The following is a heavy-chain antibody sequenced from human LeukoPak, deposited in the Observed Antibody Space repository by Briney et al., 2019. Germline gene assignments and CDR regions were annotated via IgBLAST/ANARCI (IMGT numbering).Heavy chain of an antibody. CDR3: ARLASGSYGPLTPFDY. CDR2: IYYSGST. D-gene: IGHD1-26*01. V-gene: IGHV4-59*08. CDR1: GGSISSYY. Sequence: SGALSLTCIVSGGSISSYYWSWIRQRPGEGVGWIGDIYYSGSTNYNPSLKSRVTISVDTSKNQFSLRLSTVTAADTAMYYSARLASGSYGPLTPFDYWGQGNPVTASS. J-gene: IGHJ4*02.